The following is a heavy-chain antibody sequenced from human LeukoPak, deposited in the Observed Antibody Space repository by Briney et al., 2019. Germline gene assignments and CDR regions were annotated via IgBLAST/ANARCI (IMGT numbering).Heavy chain of an antibody. D-gene: IGHD6-13*01. CDR3: AKGTYSSSFYYFDY. V-gene: IGHV3-7*03. J-gene: IGHJ4*02. CDR2: IKHDESEK. CDR1: GFSFNSDW. Sequence: GGSLRLSCAASGFSFNSDWMDWVRQAPGKGLEWVANIKHDESEKNYLDSVKGRFTISRDNAQNSLYLQMNGLRAEDTAVYYCAKGTYSSSFYYFDYWGQGTLSPSPQ.